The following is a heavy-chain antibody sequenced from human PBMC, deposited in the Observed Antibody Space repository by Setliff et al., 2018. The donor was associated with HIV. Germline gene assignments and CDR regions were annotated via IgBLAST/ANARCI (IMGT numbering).Heavy chain of an antibody. CDR2: IIPILGIA. J-gene: IGHJ3*02. CDR1: GGTFSSYA. Sequence: GASVKVSCKASGGTFSSYAISWVRQAPGQGLEWMGGIIPILGIANYAQKLQGRLTVTTDTSTGTLYMELSNLRSDDSAVYYCARAGGGATDQAFDIWGQGTMVTVSS. D-gene: IGHD2-2*01. V-gene: IGHV1-69*10. CDR3: ARAGGGATDQAFDI.